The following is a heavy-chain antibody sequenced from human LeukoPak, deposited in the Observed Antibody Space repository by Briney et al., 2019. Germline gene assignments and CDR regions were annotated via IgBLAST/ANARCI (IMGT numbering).Heavy chain of an antibody. Sequence: PGGSLRLSCEASGFTFSRYGMHWVRQAPGKGLEWVAVISFDGTDKPSADPVEGRFTISRDNSKNTLYLQMSSLRAEDTAVYYCAKDSGYSYGYDPPDFYYYGMVVWGQGTTVTVSS. V-gene: IGHV3-30*18. CDR1: GFTFSRYG. CDR3: AKDSGYSYGYDPPDFYYYGMVV. CDR2: ISFDGTDK. J-gene: IGHJ6*02. D-gene: IGHD5-18*01.